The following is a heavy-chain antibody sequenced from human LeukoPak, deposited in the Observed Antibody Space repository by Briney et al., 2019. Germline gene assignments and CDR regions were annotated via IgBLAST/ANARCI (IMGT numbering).Heavy chain of an antibody. J-gene: IGHJ4*02. CDR1: GFTSSSYW. CDR3: ARRARDDYDPAFAF. CDR2: IKQDGSEK. D-gene: IGHD5-24*01. V-gene: IGHV3-7*01. Sequence: PGGSLRLFCAASGFTSSSYWMTCVSQAPGKGLEWVANIKQDGSEKYYVDSVKGRFTISRDKAKNPLYLQMNSLRVEDTAVYYSARRARDDYDPAFAFWGQRTLVTVSS.